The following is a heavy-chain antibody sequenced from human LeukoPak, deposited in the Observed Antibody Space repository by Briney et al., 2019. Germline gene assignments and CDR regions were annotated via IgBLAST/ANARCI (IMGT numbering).Heavy chain of an antibody. CDR2: IYYSGST. CDR1: GGSVSSGSYY. J-gene: IGHJ3*02. D-gene: IGHD3-16*01. V-gene: IGHV4-61*01. CDR3: ARDWGFHPSVAFDI. Sequence: PSETLSLTCTVSGGSVSSGSYYWSWIRQPPGKGLEWIGYIYYSGSTNYDPSLKSRVTISVDTSKNQFSLKLSSVTAADTAVYYCARDWGFHPSVAFDIWGQGTIVTVSS.